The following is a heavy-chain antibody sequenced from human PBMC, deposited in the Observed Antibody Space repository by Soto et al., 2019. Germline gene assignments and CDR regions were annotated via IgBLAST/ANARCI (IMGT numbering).Heavy chain of an antibody. J-gene: IGHJ5*02. D-gene: IGHD3-9*01. CDR3: ARTQDILTGFNWFDP. CDR2: IYYSGST. Sequence: SETLSLTCTVSGGSISSGGYYWSWIRQHPGKGLEWIGYIYYSGSTYYNPSLKSRVTISVDTSKNQFSLKLSSVTAADTAVYYCARTQDILTGFNWFDPWGQGTLVTVSS. V-gene: IGHV4-31*03. CDR1: GGSISSGGYY.